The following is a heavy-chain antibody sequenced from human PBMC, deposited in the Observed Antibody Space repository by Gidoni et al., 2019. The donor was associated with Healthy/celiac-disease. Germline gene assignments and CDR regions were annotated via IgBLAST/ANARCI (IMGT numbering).Heavy chain of an antibody. D-gene: IGHD2-2*01. Sequence: QITLKESGPTLVKPTQTLTLTCTFSGFSLSTSGVGVGWIRQPPGKALEWLALIYWDDDKRYSPSLKSRLTITKDTSKNQVVLTMTNMDPVDTATYYCAHSYIVVVPAAQYYFDYWGQGTLVTVSS. CDR1: GFSLSTSGVG. V-gene: IGHV2-5*02. J-gene: IGHJ4*02. CDR3: AHSYIVVVPAAQYYFDY. CDR2: IYWDDDK.